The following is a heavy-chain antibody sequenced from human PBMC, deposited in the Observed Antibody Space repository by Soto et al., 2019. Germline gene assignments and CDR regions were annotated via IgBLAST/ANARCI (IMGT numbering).Heavy chain of an antibody. V-gene: IGHV3-23*01. CDR1: GFTFRNHA. CDR3: TKANRYCSGANCFTFDY. J-gene: IGHJ4*02. Sequence: PGGSLRLSCAASGFTFRNHAMHWVRQAPGKGLECVSAIGSDGSGTYYGDSVKGRFTISRDNSKNTLSLQMNSLRAEDTAVYYCTKANRYCSGANCFTFDYWGLGTLVTVSS. CDR2: IGSDGSGT. D-gene: IGHD2-15*01.